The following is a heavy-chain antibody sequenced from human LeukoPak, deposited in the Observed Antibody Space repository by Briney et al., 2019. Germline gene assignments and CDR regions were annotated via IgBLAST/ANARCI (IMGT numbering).Heavy chain of an antibody. CDR1: GFTFRSHS. CDR2: ISGSSGTI. V-gene: IGHV3-48*04. CDR3: ARAMSTFGGVRNYFDS. J-gene: IGHJ4*02. Sequence: GGSLRLSCTASGFTFRSHSMIWVRQAPGKGLEWISYISGSSGTIYYADSVKGRFRISRDNAKSSLDLEMNSLRAEDTAVYYCARAMSTFGGVRNYFDSWGQGTLVTVSS. D-gene: IGHD3-16*01.